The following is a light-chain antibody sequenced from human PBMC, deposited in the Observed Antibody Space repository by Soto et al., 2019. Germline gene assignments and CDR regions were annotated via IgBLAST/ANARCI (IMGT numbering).Light chain of an antibody. CDR3: QQYNNWPPWT. J-gene: IGKJ1*01. CDR1: ESVSDN. CDR2: GGS. V-gene: IGKV3-15*01. Sequence: ETVMTQSPATLSASPGERVTLSCRASESVSDNLAWYQQKPGQAPRLLIYGGSTRATGIPARFSGSGSGTEFTLTISSLQSEDFAIYYCQQYNNWPPWTFGQGTTVDIK.